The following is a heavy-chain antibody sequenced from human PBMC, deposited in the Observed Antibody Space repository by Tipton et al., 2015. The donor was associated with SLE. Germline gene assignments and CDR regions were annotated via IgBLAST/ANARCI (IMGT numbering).Heavy chain of an antibody. D-gene: IGHD3-16*01. J-gene: IGHJ3*02. CDR2: INHSGST. CDR3: SRGDLYSDYIWGTLRGAFDI. V-gene: IGHV4-34*01. Sequence: TLSLTCTVSGGSISSYYWSWIRQPPGKGLEWIGEINHSGSTHYNPSLKSRVTISADTSKNQFSLKLSSLTAADTAIYYCSRGDLYSDYIWGTLRGAFDIWGQGAMVTVSS. CDR1: GGSISSYY.